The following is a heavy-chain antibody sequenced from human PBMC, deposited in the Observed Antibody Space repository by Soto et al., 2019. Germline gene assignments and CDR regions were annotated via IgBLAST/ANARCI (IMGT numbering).Heavy chain of an antibody. CDR1: GGTFSSYA. V-gene: IGHV1-69*13. CDR3: ARGHAAAQYNWFDP. Sequence: GASVKVSCKASGGTFSSYAISWVRQAPGQGLEWMGGIIPIFGTANYAQKFQGRVTITADESTSTAYMELSSLRSEDTAVYYCARGHAAAQYNWFDPWGQGTLVTVSS. D-gene: IGHD2-2*01. CDR2: IIPIFGTA. J-gene: IGHJ5*02.